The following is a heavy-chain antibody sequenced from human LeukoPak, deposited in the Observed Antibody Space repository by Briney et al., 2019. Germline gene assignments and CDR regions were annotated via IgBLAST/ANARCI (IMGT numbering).Heavy chain of an antibody. Sequence: GGSLRLSCAASGFTFDDYTMHWVRQAPGKGLEWVSLISWDGGSTYYADSVKGRFTISRDNAKNSLYLQMNSLRAEDTAVYYCARDLTPYGPDYWGQGTLVTVSS. D-gene: IGHD4-17*01. V-gene: IGHV3-43*01. J-gene: IGHJ4*02. CDR2: ISWDGGST. CDR1: GFTFDDYT. CDR3: ARDLTPYGPDY.